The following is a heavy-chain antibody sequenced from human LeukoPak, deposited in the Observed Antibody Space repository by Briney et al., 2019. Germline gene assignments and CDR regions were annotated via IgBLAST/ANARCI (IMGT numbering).Heavy chain of an antibody. D-gene: IGHD5-24*01. CDR1: GGSFSGYY. V-gene: IGHV4-34*01. Sequence: SQTLSLTCAVYGGSFSGYYWSWIRQPPGKGLEGMGEINHSGSTNYNPSLKSRVTISVDTSKNQFSLKLSSVTAADTAVYYCARGRGRWLQLTRFFDYWGQGTLVTVSS. CDR2: INHSGST. J-gene: IGHJ4*02. CDR3: ARGRGRWLQLTRFFDY.